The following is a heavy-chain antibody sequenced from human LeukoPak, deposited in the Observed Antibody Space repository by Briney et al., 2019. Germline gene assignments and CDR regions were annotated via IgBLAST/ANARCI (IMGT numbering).Heavy chain of an antibody. V-gene: IGHV3-21*01. CDR2: ISSSSSYI. CDR3: ARDKGYSGNIYYYGMDV. CDR1: GFTFINYS. J-gene: IGHJ6*02. Sequence: GGSLRLSCAASGFTFINYSMNWVRQAPGKGLEWVSSISSSSSYIYYADSVKGRFTISRDNAKNSLYLQMNSLRAEDTAVYYSARDKGYSGNIYYYGMDVWGQGTTVSVSS. D-gene: IGHD5-12*01.